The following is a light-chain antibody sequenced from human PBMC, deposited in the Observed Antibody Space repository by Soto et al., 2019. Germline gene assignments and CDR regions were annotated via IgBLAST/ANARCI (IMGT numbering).Light chain of an antibody. J-gene: IGLJ1*01. CDR3: AAWDDSLNGDV. V-gene: IGLV1-44*01. CDR1: SSNIGSNT. Sequence: QSALSQLPSASGTPGQRVTISCSGSSSNIGSNTVNWYQQLPGTAPKLLIYSNNQRPSGVPDRFSGSKSGTSASLAISGLQSEDEADYYCAAWDDSLNGDVFGTATKVTVL. CDR2: SNN.